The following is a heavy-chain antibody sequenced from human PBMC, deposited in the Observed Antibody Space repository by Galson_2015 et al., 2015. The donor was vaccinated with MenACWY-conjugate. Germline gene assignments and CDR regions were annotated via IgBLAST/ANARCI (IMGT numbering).Heavy chain of an antibody. D-gene: IGHD2-8*01. V-gene: IGHV3-23*01. CDR1: GFTFSSYA. J-gene: IGHJ4*02. CDR2: ISDSGYST. CDR3: AKVSPTISPNGPIGY. Sequence: SLRLSCAASGFTFSSYAMTWVRQAPGKGLEWVSAISDSGYSTYYADSVKGRFTISRDNSKNTLYLQMNSLRAEDTAVYYCAKVSPTISPNGPIGYWGQGTLVTVSS.